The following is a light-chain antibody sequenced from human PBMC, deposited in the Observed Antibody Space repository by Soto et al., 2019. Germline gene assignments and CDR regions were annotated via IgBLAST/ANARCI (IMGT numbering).Light chain of an antibody. CDR3: SAFTVSTYV. J-gene: IGLJ1*01. CDR1: SSNVGGNKY. Sequence: QSALTQPASVSGSPGQSITISCIGTSSNVGGNKYVSWYQQNPGKAPKLMICDVSNRPSGVSNRFSGSKSGNTASLTISGLQAEDEADYYCSAFTVSTYVFGTGTKVTVL. V-gene: IGLV2-14*01. CDR2: DVS.